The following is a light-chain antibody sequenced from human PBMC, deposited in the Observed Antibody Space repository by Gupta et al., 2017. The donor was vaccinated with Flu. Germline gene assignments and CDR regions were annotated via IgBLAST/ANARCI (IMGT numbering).Light chain of an antibody. CDR1: SSNVGEKG. CDR3: AAWDSSRNVWM. Sequence: TCTGSSSNVGEKGTTWLHQQRPGHPPQLLTDRSNNRPSGIAERFSAYTSGTTASLTIAGLQPDDEADYYCAAWDSSRNVWMFGGGTKLTVL. V-gene: IGLV10-54*04. J-gene: IGLJ3*02. CDR2: RSN.